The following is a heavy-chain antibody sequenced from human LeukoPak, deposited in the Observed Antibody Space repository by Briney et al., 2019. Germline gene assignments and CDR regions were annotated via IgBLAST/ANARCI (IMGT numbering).Heavy chain of an antibody. Sequence: SETLSLTCTVSGGSIINYYWSWIRQPPGKGLEWIGYIFYSGSTNYNPSLKSRVTMSVDTSKNQFSLKLSSVTAADTAVYYCARTMAANNWFDPWGQGTLVTVSS. CDR3: ARTMAANNWFDP. J-gene: IGHJ5*02. D-gene: IGHD5-24*01. V-gene: IGHV4-59*01. CDR2: IFYSGST. CDR1: GGSIINYY.